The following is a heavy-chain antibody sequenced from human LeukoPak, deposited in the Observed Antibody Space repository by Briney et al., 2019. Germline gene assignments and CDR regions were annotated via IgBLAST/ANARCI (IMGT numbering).Heavy chain of an antibody. Sequence: GGSLRLSCAASGFTFTTYDMHWVRQAPGKGLEWVAFIQYDGTNKYYADSVKGRFTISRENSKNTLYLQMNSLRAEDTAVYYCARDGGWQDDYWGQGTLVTVSS. D-gene: IGHD3-16*01. CDR3: ARDGGWQDDY. V-gene: IGHV3-30*02. J-gene: IGHJ4*02. CDR2: IQYDGTNK. CDR1: GFTFTTYD.